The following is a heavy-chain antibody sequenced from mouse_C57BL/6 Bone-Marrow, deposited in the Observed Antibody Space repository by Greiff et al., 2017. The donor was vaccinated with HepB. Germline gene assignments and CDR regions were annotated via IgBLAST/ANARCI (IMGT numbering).Heavy chain of an antibody. CDR1: GFTFSDYG. V-gene: IGHV5-17*01. Sequence: EVQGVESGGGLVKPGGSLKLSCAASGFTFSDYGMHWVRQAPEKGLEWVAYISSGSSTIYYADTVKGRFTISRDNAKNTLFLQMTSLRSEDTAMYYCARGYYYGSSPFAYWGRGTRVTVSA. J-gene: IGHJ3*01. CDR2: ISSGSSTI. CDR3: ARGYYYGSSPFAY. D-gene: IGHD1-1*01.